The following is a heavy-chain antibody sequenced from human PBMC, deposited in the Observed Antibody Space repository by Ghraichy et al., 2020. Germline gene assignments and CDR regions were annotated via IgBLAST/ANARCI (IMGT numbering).Heavy chain of an antibody. CDR1: GGSITSGDYS. D-gene: IGHD3-22*01. CDR2: IHHSGST. Sequence: SLNISCTVSGGSITSGDYSWNWIRQSSGRGLEWIGYIHHSGSTEYNPSLQSRLTISLDTSQNQFSLRLSSVTAADTAVYYCAKDSSGHYDAFDIWGQGTTVIFSS. CDR3: AKDSSGHYDAFDI. J-gene: IGHJ3*02. V-gene: IGHV4-30-2*06.